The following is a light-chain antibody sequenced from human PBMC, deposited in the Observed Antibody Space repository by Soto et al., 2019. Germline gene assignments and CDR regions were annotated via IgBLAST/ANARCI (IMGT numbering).Light chain of an antibody. CDR2: GNS. CDR3: QYYDSSLTGAV. CDR1: SSNIGAGYD. V-gene: IGLV1-40*01. J-gene: IGLJ2*01. Sequence: QSGLTQPPSVSGAPGQRVTISCTWSSSNIGAGYDVHWYQQLPGTAPKVLIYGNSNRPSGVPDRFSGSKSGTSASLAITGLQAEHEADYYCQYYDSSLTGAVFGGGTQMTVL.